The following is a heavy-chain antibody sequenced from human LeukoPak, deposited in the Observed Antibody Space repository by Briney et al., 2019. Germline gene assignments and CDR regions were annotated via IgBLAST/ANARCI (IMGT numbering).Heavy chain of an antibody. V-gene: IGHV4-38-2*02. Sequence: SETLSLTCTVSGYSISSGYYWGWIRQPPGKGLEWIGSIYHSGSTYYNPSLKSRVTISVDTSKNQFSLKLSSVTAADTAVYYCARDRVAAAGTGGDYWGQGTLVTVSS. CDR1: GYSISSGYY. CDR2: IYHSGST. CDR3: ARDRVAAAGTGGDY. J-gene: IGHJ4*02. D-gene: IGHD6-13*01.